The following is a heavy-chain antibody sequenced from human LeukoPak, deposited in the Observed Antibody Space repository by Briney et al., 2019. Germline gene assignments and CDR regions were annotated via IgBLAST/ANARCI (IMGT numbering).Heavy chain of an antibody. D-gene: IGHD3-3*01. CDR1: GGSISSYY. J-gene: IGHJ4*02. Sequence: SETLSLTCTVSGGSISSYYWSWIRQPPGKGLEWIGYIYYSGSTNYSPSLKSRVTISVDTSKNQFSLKLSSVTAADTAVYYCARVKGGYDFWSGYPREPSLDYWGQGTLVTVSS. V-gene: IGHV4-59*01. CDR3: ARVKGGYDFWSGYPREPSLDY. CDR2: IYYSGST.